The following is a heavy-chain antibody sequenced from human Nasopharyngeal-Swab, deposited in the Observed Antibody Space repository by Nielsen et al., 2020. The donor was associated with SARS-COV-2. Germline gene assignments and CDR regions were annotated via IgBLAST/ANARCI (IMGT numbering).Heavy chain of an antibody. Sequence: SVKVSCKASGGTFSSYAISWVRQAPGQGLEWMGGIIPIFGTANYAQKFQGRVTITADESTSTAYMELSSLRSEDTAVYYCARAEVYDILTGYTTPWWYFDLWGRGTLVTVSS. CDR2: IIPIFGTA. J-gene: IGHJ2*01. D-gene: IGHD3-9*01. V-gene: IGHV1-69*13. CDR3: ARAEVYDILTGYTTPWWYFDL. CDR1: GGTFSSYA.